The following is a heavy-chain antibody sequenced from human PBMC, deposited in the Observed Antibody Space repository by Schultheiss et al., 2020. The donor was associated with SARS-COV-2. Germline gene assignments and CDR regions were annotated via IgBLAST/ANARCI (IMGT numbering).Heavy chain of an antibody. V-gene: IGHV4-59*12. CDR1: GGSFSGYY. J-gene: IGHJ4*02. CDR3: AIVKGAAAGY. D-gene: IGHD6-13*01. CDR2: IYYSGST. Sequence: SETLSLTCAVYGGSFSGYYWSWIRQPPGKGLEWIGYIYYSGSTNYNPSLKSRVTISVDTSKNQFSLKLSSVTAADTAVYYCAIVKGAAAGYWGQGTLVTVSS.